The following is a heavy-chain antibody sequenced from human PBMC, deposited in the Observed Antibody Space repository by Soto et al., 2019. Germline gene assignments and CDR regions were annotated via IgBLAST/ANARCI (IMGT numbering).Heavy chain of an antibody. D-gene: IGHD5-12*01. V-gene: IGHV4-59*01. J-gene: IGHJ5*02. Sequence: SSETLSLTCTVSGGSISSYYWSWIRQPPGKGLEWIGYIYYTGSTNYNPSLKSRVTISVDTSKNQFSLKLSSVTAADTAMYYCAREQYSGYDTRFDPWGQGTLVTVSS. CDR2: IYYTGST. CDR3: AREQYSGYDTRFDP. CDR1: GGSISSYY.